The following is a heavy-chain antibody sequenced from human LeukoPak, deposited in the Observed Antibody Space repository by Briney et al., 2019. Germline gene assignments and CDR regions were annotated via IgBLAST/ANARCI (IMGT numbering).Heavy chain of an antibody. Sequence: SETLSLTCTVSGGSISSYYWSWIRQPPGKGLEWIGYIYYSASSIYNPSLKSRVTISVDTSKNQFSLKLSSVTAADTAVYYCARDHLVRGVEHWGQGTLVTVSS. D-gene: IGHD3-10*01. CDR1: GGSISSYY. CDR3: ARDHLVRGVEH. J-gene: IGHJ1*01. CDR2: IYYSASS. V-gene: IGHV4-59*12.